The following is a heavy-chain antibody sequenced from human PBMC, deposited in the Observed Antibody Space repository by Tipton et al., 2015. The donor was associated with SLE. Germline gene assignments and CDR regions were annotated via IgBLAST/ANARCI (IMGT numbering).Heavy chain of an antibody. CDR1: GGSFSGYY. J-gene: IGHJ4*02. CDR3: ASGGRDGYTPPNFDY. D-gene: IGHD5-24*01. Sequence: TLSLTCAVYGGSFSGYYWSWIRQPPGKGLEWIGEINHSGSTNYNPSLKSRVTISVDTSKNQFSLKLSSVTAADTAVYYCASGGRDGYTPPNFDYWGQGTLVTVSS. CDR2: INHSGST. V-gene: IGHV4-34*01.